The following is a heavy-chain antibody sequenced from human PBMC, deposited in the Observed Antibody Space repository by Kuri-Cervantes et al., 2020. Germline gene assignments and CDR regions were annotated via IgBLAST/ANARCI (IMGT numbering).Heavy chain of an antibody. CDR2: VHSDGRTT. V-gene: IGHV3-74*01. D-gene: IGHD3-22*01. CDR3: ARRMILRGDGEVDY. J-gene: IGHJ4*02. Sequence: GESLKISCAASEFTFSYYWMHWVRQGPGKGLVWISHVHSDGRTTTYADSVKGRFTISRDDAKNSLYLQMNSLRVEDTAVYYCARRMILRGDGEVDYWGQGTLVTVSS. CDR1: EFTFSYYW.